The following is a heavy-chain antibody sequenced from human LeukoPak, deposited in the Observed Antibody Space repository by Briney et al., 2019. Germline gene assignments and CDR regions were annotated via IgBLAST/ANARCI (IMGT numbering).Heavy chain of an antibody. CDR1: GGSISSYY. J-gene: IGHJ5*02. CDR2: IYYSGST. Sequence: SETLSLTCTVSGGSISSYYWSWIRQSPEKGLEWIGYIYYSGSTNYNPSLRSRVTISVDTSKSQFSLKLISVTAADTAVYYCARDRDSGSLGWFDPWGQGTLVTVSS. CDR3: ARDRDSGSLGWFDP. D-gene: IGHD1-26*01. V-gene: IGHV4-59*01.